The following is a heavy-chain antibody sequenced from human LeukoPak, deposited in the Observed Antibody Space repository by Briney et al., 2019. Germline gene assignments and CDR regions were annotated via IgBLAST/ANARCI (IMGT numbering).Heavy chain of an antibody. J-gene: IGHJ3*02. V-gene: IGHV4-30-4*08. Sequence: SETLSLTCTVSGGSISSGDYYWSWIRQPPGKGLEWIGYICYSGSTYYNPSLKSRVTISVDTSKNQFSLKLSSVTAADTAVYYCARPKSGSGDAFDIWGQGTMVTVSS. D-gene: IGHD3-10*01. CDR1: GGSISSGDYY. CDR2: ICYSGST. CDR3: ARPKSGSGDAFDI.